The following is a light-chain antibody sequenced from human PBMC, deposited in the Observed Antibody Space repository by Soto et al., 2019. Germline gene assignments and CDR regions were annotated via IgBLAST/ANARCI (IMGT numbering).Light chain of an antibody. J-gene: IGKJ3*01. Sequence: EIVLTQSPATLSLSPGERATLSRRASQSVSSYLAWYQQKPGQAPRLLIYDASTRATGIPARFSGSGSGTDFILTISSLYPEDFAVYYCQQRSNWPLTFGPGTKVDIK. CDR2: DAS. V-gene: IGKV3-11*01. CDR3: QQRSNWPLT. CDR1: QSVSSY.